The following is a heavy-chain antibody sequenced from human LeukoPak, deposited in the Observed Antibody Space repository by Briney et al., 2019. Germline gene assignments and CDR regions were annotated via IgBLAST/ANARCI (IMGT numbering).Heavy chain of an antibody. D-gene: IGHD4-17*01. CDR2: IIPVFGTA. V-gene: IGHV1-69*01. CDR1: GGTFSSYA. Sequence: SVKVSCKASGGTFSSYAISWVRQAPGQGLEWMGGIIPVFGTANYAQKYRGRVTITADESTSTAYMELSSLRSEDTAVYYCASLTVTTQRDVWGKGTTVTVSS. J-gene: IGHJ6*04. CDR3: ASLTVTTQRDV.